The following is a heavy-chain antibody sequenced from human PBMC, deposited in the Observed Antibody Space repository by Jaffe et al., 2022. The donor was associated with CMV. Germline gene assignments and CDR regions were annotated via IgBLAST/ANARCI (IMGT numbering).Heavy chain of an antibody. CDR3: ARVVSCGGDCSHPFDY. CDR1: GGSVSSGSYY. V-gene: IGHV4-61*01. J-gene: IGHJ4*02. Sequence: QVQLQESGPGLVKPSETLSLTCTVSGGSVSSGSYYWSWIRQPPGKGLEWIGYIYYSGSTNYNPSLKSRVTISVDTSKNQFSLKLSSVTAADTAVYYCARVVSCGGDCSHPFDYWGQGTLVTVSS. D-gene: IGHD2-21*02. CDR2: IYYSGST.